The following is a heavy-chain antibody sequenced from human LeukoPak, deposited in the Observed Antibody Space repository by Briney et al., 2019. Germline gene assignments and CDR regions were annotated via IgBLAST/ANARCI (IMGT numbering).Heavy chain of an antibody. CDR1: GYTFTGYY. CDR2: MNPNSGNT. CDR3: ARYYYDSSGYYFSIYYYYYGMDV. V-gene: IGHV1-8*02. D-gene: IGHD3-22*01. Sequence: ASVKVSCKASGYTFTGYYMHWVRQATGQGLEWMGWMNPNSGNTGYAQKFQGRVTMTRNTSISTAYMELSSLRSEDTAVYYCARYYYDSSGYYFSIYYYYYGMDVWGQGTTVTVSS. J-gene: IGHJ6*02.